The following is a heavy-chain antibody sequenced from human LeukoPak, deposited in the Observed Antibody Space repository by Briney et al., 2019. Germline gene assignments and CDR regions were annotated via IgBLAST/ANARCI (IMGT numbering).Heavy chain of an antibody. CDR3: ARDDSSSSEEVYDY. CDR1: GYTFTSYD. Sequence: ASVKVSCKASGYTFTSYDINWVRQATGQGLEWMGWINPNSGGTNYAQKFQGRVTMTRDTSISTAYMELSRLRSDDTAVYYCARDDSSSSEEVYDYWGQGTLVTVSS. D-gene: IGHD6-6*01. CDR2: INPNSGGT. V-gene: IGHV1-2*02. J-gene: IGHJ4*02.